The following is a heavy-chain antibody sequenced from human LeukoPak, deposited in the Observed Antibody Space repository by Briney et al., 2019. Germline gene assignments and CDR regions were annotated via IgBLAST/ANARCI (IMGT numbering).Heavy chain of an antibody. CDR2: IYYSGST. J-gene: IGHJ6*02. V-gene: IGHV4-59*08. CDR1: GGSISSYY. Sequence: SETLSLTCTVSGGSISSYYWSWIRQPPGKGLEWIGYIYYSGSTNYNPSLKSRVTISVDTSKNQFSLKLSSVTAADTAVYYCARAGGYYYYGMDVWGQGTTVTVSS. D-gene: IGHD1-26*01. CDR3: ARAGGYYYYGMDV.